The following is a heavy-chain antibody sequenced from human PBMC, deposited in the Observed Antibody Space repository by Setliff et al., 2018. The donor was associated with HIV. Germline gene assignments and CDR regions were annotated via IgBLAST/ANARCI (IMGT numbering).Heavy chain of an antibody. CDR1: GYTFTNYY. Sequence: ASVKVSCKASGYTFTNYYMHWVRQAPGQRLEWMGIINPSGGSTSYAQKFQGRVTMTRDTSTSTVYMELSSLRSEDMAVYYCARAGIAAGEAFDIWGQGTMVTVSS. V-gene: IGHV1-46*01. CDR2: INPSGGST. J-gene: IGHJ3*02. CDR3: ARAGIAAGEAFDI. D-gene: IGHD6-13*01.